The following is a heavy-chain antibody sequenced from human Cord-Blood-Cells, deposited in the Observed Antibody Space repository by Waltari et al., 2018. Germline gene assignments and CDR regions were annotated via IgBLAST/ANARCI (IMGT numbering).Heavy chain of an antibody. Sequence: VQLVQSGAEVKKPGASVKVSCKVSGSTLTECSMHWVRLPPGKGLEWMGGFDPEDGETIYAQKFQGRVTMTEDTSTDTAYMELSSLRSEDTAVYYCATDRSLVAARPMWFWGFDYWGQGTLVTVSS. CDR3: ATDRSLVAARPMWFWGFDY. CDR2: FDPEDGET. D-gene: IGHD6-6*01. J-gene: IGHJ4*02. V-gene: IGHV1-24*01. CDR1: GSTLTECS.